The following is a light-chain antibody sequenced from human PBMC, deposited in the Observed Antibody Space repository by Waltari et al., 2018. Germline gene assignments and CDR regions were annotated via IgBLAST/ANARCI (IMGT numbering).Light chain of an antibody. CDR2: GNS. CDR1: SPNIGAGYD. CDR3: QSYDSSLYVV. Sequence: QSVLTQPPSVSGAPGQRVTISCTGSSPNIGAGYDVHWYQQLPGTAPKLLIYGNSNRPSGVPDRFSGSKSGTSASLAITGLQAEDEADYYCQSYDSSLYVVFGGGTKLTVL. V-gene: IGLV1-40*01. J-gene: IGLJ2*01.